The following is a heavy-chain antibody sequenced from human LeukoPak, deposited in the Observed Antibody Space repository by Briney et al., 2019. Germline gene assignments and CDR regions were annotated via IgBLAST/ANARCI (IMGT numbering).Heavy chain of an antibody. J-gene: IGHJ4*02. CDR3: ARGDGSGSYFDY. CDR2: IIPIFGTA. D-gene: IGHD3-10*01. V-gene: IGHV1-69*05. Sequence: SVKVSCKASGGTFSSYAISWVRQAPGQGLEWMGGIIPIFGTANYAQKFQGRVTITTDESTSTAYMELSSLRSEDTAVYYCARGDGSGSYFDYWGQGTLVTVSS. CDR1: GGTFSSYA.